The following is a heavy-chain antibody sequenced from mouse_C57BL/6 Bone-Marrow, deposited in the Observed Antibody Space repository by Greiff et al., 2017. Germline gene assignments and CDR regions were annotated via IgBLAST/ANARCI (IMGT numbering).Heavy chain of an antibody. CDR2: IDPEDGDT. CDR3: TRDWLLPVFAY. CDR1: GFNIKDYY. V-gene: IGHV14-2*01. D-gene: IGHD2-3*01. Sequence: EVQLQQSGAELVKPGASVTLSCTASGFNIKDYYMHWVKQRTEQGLEWIGRIDPEDGDTKYAPKFQGKATITVDTSSNTAYLQLSSLTSEDTAVYYCTRDWLLPVFAYWGQGTLVTVSA. J-gene: IGHJ3*01.